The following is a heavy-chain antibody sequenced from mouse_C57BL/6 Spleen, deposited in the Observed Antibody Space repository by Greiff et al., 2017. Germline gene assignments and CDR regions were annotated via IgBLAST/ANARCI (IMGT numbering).Heavy chain of an antibody. Sequence: VQLKQSGPDLVKPGASVKISCKASGYSFTDSNMYWVKQSNGQSLEWIGIINPNYGTTNYNQSFKGKATLTVDQSSSTAYMQLNSLTSEDSAVYYCARRDYALDYWGQGTSVTVSS. CDR2: INPNYGTT. CDR1: GYSFTDSN. J-gene: IGHJ4*01. CDR3: ARRDYALDY. V-gene: IGHV1-39*01.